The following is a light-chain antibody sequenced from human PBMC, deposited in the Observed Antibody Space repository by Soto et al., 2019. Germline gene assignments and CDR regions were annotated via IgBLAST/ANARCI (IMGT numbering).Light chain of an antibody. V-gene: IGLV2-14*02. CDR2: EAT. CDR1: SSDVGSYDV. Sequence: QSVLTQPASVSGSPGQSITISCTGASSDVGSYDVVSWYQQHPGKAPKLIIYEATKRPSGVSNRFSGSKAGNTASLTISGLQADDEADYYCQSYDSSLSALWVFGGGTKLTVL. J-gene: IGLJ3*02. CDR3: QSYDSSLSALWV.